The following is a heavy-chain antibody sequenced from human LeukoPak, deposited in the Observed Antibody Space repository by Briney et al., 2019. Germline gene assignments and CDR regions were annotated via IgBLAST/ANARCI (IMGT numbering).Heavy chain of an antibody. CDR1: GFTFSSYG. CDR2: ISYDGSNK. D-gene: IGHD3-16*01. Sequence: QSGGSLRLSCAASGFTFSSYGMHWVRQAPGKGLEWVAVISYDGSNKYYADSVKGRFTISRDNSKNTLYLQMNSLRAEDTAVYYCAKDLMITFGGAPHHGMDVWGQGTTVTVSS. CDR3: AKDLMITFGGAPHHGMDV. V-gene: IGHV3-30*18. J-gene: IGHJ6*02.